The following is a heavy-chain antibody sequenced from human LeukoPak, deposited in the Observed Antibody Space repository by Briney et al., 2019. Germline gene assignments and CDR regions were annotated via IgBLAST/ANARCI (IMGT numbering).Heavy chain of an antibody. CDR2: INHSGST. J-gene: IGHJ4*02. D-gene: IGHD4-17*01. CDR3: ARRPNGRTTVTTRYFDY. Sequence: SETLPLTCAVYGGSFSGYYWSWIRQPPGKGLEWIGEINHSGSTNYNPSLKSRVTISVDTSKNQFSLKLSSVTAADTAVYYCARRPNGRTTVTTRYFDYWGQGTLVTVSS. CDR1: GGSFSGYY. V-gene: IGHV4-34*01.